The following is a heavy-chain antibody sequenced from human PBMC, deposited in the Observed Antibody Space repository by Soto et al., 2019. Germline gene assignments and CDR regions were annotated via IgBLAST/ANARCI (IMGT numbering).Heavy chain of an antibody. CDR2: INWNGGST. Sequence: GGSLRLSCAASGFTFDDYGMSWVRQAPGKGLEWVSGINWNGGSTGYADSVKGRFTISRDNAKNSLYLQMNSLRAEDTALYHCARAQDIVVVPAAMPADYYYYYMDVWGKGTTVTVSS. D-gene: IGHD2-2*01. J-gene: IGHJ6*03. CDR3: ARAQDIVVVPAAMPADYYYYYMDV. V-gene: IGHV3-20*01. CDR1: GFTFDDYG.